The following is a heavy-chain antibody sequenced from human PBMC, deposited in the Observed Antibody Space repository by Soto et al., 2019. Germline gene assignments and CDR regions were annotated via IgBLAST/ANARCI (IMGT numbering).Heavy chain of an antibody. CDR1: GYSFYNND. D-gene: IGHD3-16*01. CDR3: VRQATFGPLNGFAA. J-gene: IGHJ5*02. Sequence: DSVKVSCKASGYSFYNNDVTWVRQATGQVFEWMGWLNPGSGDTGYAQKFQGRVTMTRDIYIAKAYMELSSLRSDDTAIYYCVRQATFGPLNGFAAGGQGTLVNVSS. CDR2: LNPGSGDT. V-gene: IGHV1-8*01.